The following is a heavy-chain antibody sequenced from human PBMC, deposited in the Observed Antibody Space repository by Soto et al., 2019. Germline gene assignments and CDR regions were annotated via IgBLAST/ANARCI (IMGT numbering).Heavy chain of an antibody. Sequence: SVKVSCKASGYTFTSYYMHWVRQAPGQGLEWMGIINPSGGSTSYAQKFQGRVTMTRDTSTSTVYMELSSLRSEDTAVYYCARDQRYYDSSGYYWFDPWGQGTLVTVSS. V-gene: IGHV1-46*01. CDR3: ARDQRYYDSSGYYWFDP. D-gene: IGHD3-22*01. J-gene: IGHJ5*02. CDR1: GYTFTSYY. CDR2: INPSGGST.